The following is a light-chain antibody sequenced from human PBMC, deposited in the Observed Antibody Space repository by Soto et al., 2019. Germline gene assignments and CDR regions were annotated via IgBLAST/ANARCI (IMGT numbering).Light chain of an antibody. CDR3: SSYTTSNTRQIV. CDR1: SSDVFGYNY. CDR2: DVS. Sequence: QSVMTHPASVSGFPGQSITISGTGTSSDVFGYNYVSWYQQHPGEAPKFMIYDVSNRPSGVSNRFSGSKSGNTASLTISGLQAEDEADYYCSSYTTSNTRQIVFGTGTKVTVL. J-gene: IGLJ1*01. V-gene: IGLV2-14*01.